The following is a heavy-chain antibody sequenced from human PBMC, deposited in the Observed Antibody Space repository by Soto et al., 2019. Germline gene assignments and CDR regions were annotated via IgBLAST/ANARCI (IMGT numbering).Heavy chain of an antibody. CDR2: ISGSSSTM. CDR3: ARASLGGYCTSTSCPRGY. D-gene: IGHD2-2*01. CDR1: GFTFSTYS. J-gene: IGHJ4*02. Sequence: GGSLRLSCAASGFTFSTYSMNWVRQAPGRGLEWVSYISGSSSTMYYADSVKGRFTISRDNAKNSLYLQMNSLRAEDTAVYYCARASLGGYCTSTSCPRGYWGQGTLVTVSS. V-gene: IGHV3-48*01.